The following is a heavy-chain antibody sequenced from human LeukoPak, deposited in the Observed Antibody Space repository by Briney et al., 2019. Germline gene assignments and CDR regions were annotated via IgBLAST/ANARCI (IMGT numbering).Heavy chain of an antibody. V-gene: IGHV1-18*01. CDR2: ISAYNGNT. D-gene: IGHD2-2*01. Sequence: VASVEVSCKASSYTFTSYGISWVRQAPGQGLEWMGWISAYNGNTNYAQKLQGRVTMTTDTSTSTAYMELRSLRSDDTAVYYCARLVVPGEFDYWGQGTLVTVSS. J-gene: IGHJ4*02. CDR3: ARLVVPGEFDY. CDR1: SYTFTSYG.